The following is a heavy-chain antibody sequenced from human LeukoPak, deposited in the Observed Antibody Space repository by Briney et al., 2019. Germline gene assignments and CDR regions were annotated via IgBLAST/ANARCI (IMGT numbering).Heavy chain of an antibody. D-gene: IGHD2-15*01. J-gene: IGHJ6*03. CDR1: GGSFSGYY. V-gene: IGHV4-34*01. Sequence: PSETLSLTCAVYGGSFSGYYWSWIRQPPGKGLEWIGEINHSGSTNYNPSLQSRVTISIDTSKNQFSLKLRFVTAADTAVYYCARVRCSGGSCPYYYYYVDVWGKGTTVTVSS. CDR2: INHSGST. CDR3: ARVRCSGGSCPYYYYYVDV.